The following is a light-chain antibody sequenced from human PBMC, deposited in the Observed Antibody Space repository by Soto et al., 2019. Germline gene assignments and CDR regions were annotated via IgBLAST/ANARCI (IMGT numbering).Light chain of an antibody. CDR3: GAWDDSLNGYV. CDR1: SSKIGTNA. J-gene: IGLJ1*01. CDR2: NNN. Sequence: QSVLTQPPSASGTPGQRVTISCSGGSSKIGTNAVNWYQQLPGTAPKLLIYNNNQRPSRVPDRFSGSKSGTSASLVISGLQSEDEADYYCGAWDDSLNGYVFGTGTKVTVL. V-gene: IGLV1-44*01.